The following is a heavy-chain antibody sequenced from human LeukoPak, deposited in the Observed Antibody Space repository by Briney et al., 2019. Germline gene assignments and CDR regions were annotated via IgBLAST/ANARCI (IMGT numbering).Heavy chain of an antibody. CDR2: INHSGST. CDR1: GGSFSGYY. V-gene: IGHV4-34*01. D-gene: IGHD3-3*01. CDR3: ARGRDTYYDFWSGYVV. J-gene: IGHJ4*02. Sequence: SETLSLTCAVYGGSFSGYYWSWIRQPPGKGLEWIGEINHSGSTNYNPSLKSRVTISVDTSKNQLSLKLSSVTAADTAVYYCARGRDTYYDFWSGYVVWGQGTLVTVSS.